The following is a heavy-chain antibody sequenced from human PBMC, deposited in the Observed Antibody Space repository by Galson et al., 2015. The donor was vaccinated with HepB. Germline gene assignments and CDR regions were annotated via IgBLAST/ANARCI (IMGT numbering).Heavy chain of an antibody. V-gene: IGHV1-18*01. J-gene: IGHJ5*02. Sequence: SVKVSCKASGYTFTSYGISWVRQAPGQGLEWMGWISAYNGNTNYAQKLQGRVTMTTDTSTSTAYMELRSLRSDDTAVYYCARGSLVPAAMGLEPIDPWGQGTLVTVSS. CDR3: ARGSLVPAAMGLEPIDP. CDR2: ISAYNGNT. CDR1: GYTFTSYG. D-gene: IGHD2-2*01.